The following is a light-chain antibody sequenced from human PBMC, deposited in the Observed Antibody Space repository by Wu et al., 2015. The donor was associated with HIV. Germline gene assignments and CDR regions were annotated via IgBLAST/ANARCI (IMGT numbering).Light chain of an antibody. CDR3: QERRNWPRFT. J-gene: IGKJ3*01. CDR1: QGVSSN. V-gene: IGKV3D-11*03. Sequence: DIVLTQSPATLSVSPGERVTLSCRASQGVSSNLAWYQHKPGQAPRLLIYGASTRATGIPARFSGSGSGTDFTLTISSLEPEDFAVYYCQERRNWPRFTFGPGTKVDIK. CDR2: GAS.